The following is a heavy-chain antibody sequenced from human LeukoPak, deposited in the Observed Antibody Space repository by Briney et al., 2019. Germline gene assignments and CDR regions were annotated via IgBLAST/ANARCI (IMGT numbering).Heavy chain of an antibody. CDR2: IYYSGST. J-gene: IGHJ5*02. V-gene: IGHV4-39*07. CDR1: GGSISSSSYY. D-gene: IGHD6-13*01. CDR3: ARDSSIAAAGIRRWVWFDP. Sequence: PSETLSLTCTVSGGSISSSSYYWGWIRQPPGKGLEWIGSIYYSGSTYYNPSLKSRVTISVDTSKNQFSLKLSSVTAADTAVYYCARDSSIAAAGIRRWVWFDPWGQGTLVTVSS.